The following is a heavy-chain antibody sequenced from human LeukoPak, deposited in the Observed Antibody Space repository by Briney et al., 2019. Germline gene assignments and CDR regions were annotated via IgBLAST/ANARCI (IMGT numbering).Heavy chain of an antibody. V-gene: IGHV3-15*01. CDR1: GFTFSNAW. Sequence: GGSLRLSCAASGFTFSNAWMSWVRQAPGKGLEWVGRIKNKTDGGTTDYAAPVKGRFTISRDDSKNTLYLQMNSLKTEDTAVYYCTSRNVDTAMVRNDAFDIWGQGTMVTVSS. CDR2: IKNKTDGGTT. D-gene: IGHD5-18*01. J-gene: IGHJ3*02. CDR3: TSRNVDTAMVRNDAFDI.